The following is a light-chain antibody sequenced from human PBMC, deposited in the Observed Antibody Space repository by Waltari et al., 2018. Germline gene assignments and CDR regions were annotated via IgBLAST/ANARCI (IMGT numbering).Light chain of an antibody. J-gene: IGKJ3*01. V-gene: IGKV1-39*01. CDR1: QSINTY. Sequence: DIQMTQSPSSLSASVGDSVTITCRASQSINTYLNCYQQKPGKAPELLIYAASSLQSGVPSAFSGSGSGTDFTLTISSLQPEDFATYFCQQGHSPPFTFGPGTKVDIK. CDR2: AAS. CDR3: QQGHSPPFT.